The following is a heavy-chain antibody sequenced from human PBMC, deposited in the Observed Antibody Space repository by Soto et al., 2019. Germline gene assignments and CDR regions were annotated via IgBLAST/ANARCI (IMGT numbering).Heavy chain of an antibody. Sequence: QITLKESGPTLVKPTQTLTLTCTFSGFSLSSSGVGVGWIRQPPGKALEWLALIYWDDDKRYSPSLKSRLTISKDTSKHQVVLIMTNMDPVDTATYYCAHWWDWYFDLWGRGTLVTVSS. CDR1: GFSLSSSGVG. CDR2: IYWDDDK. J-gene: IGHJ2*01. CDR3: AHWWDWYFDL. V-gene: IGHV2-5*02. D-gene: IGHD2-15*01.